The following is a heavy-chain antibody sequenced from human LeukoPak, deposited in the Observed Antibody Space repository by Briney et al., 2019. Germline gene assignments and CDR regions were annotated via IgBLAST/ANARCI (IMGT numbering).Heavy chain of an antibody. V-gene: IGHV4-31*03. CDR2: IYYSGST. J-gene: IGHJ5*02. CDR3: ARDPFYYGSGSLSS. CDR1: TGSISSGGYY. Sequence: PSETLSLTCTLSTGSISSGGYYCSWIRHHPLKGLECIGYIYYSGSTYYNPSLKSRVTISVHTSKNQCSLKLSSVTAAATAVYYCARDPFYYGSGSLSSWGQGTLVTVSS. D-gene: IGHD3-10*01.